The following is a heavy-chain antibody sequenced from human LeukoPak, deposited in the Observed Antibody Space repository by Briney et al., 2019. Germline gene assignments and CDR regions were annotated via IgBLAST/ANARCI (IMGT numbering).Heavy chain of an antibody. D-gene: IGHD6-13*01. CDR2: ISGNSRYI. V-gene: IGHV3-21*06. J-gene: IGHJ4*02. Sequence: GGSLRLSCAASGFTFSSYSMTWVRQAPGKGLEWVSSISGNSRYIYYADSMRGRFTISRDNAKNSLYLQMNSLKPEDTAVYYCARVAEAAAFDSWGQGTLVAVSS. CDR1: GFTFSSYS. CDR3: ARVAEAAAFDS.